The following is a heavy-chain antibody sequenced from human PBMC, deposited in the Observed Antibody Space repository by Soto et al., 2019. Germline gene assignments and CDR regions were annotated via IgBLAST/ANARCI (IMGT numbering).Heavy chain of an antibody. CDR1: GFIFSSYS. V-gene: IGHV3-21*06. J-gene: IGHJ4*02. Sequence: VQLGESGGGLVKPGGALRLSCAASGFIFSSYSMNWVLQAPGKGLELVSCISSSRSHAYYADSVKGRFTISRDNAKDALYLQMNSLRAEDTAVYYCARDRDGYNPVDYWGQGTLVPVSS. D-gene: IGHD1-1*01. CDR2: ISSSRSHA. CDR3: ARDRDGYNPVDY.